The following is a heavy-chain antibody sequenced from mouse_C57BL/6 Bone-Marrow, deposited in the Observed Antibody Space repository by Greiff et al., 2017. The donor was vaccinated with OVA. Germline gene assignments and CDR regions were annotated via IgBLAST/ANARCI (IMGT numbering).Heavy chain of an antibody. Sequence: EVKLQESGPGLVKPSQSLSLTCSVTGYSITSGYYWNWIRQFPGNKLEWMGYISYDGSNNYNPSLKNRISITRDTSKNQFFLKLNSVTTEDTATYYCAKYDYDGVFDYWGQGTTLTVSS. V-gene: IGHV3-6*01. CDR1: GYSITSGYY. CDR3: AKYDYDGVFDY. CDR2: ISYDGSN. D-gene: IGHD2-4*01. J-gene: IGHJ2*01.